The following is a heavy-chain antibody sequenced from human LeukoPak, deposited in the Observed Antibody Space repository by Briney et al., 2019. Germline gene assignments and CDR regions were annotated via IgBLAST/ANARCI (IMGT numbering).Heavy chain of an antibody. V-gene: IGHV4-34*01. J-gene: IGHJ2*01. CDR1: GGSFSGYY. Sequence: PSETLSLTCAVYGGSFSGYYWSWIRQPPGKGLDWIGEINHSGSTNYNPSLKSRVTISVDTSKNQFSLKLSSVTAADTAVYYCARGLRWYFDLWGRGTLVTVSS. CDR3: ARGLRWYFDL. CDR2: INHSGST.